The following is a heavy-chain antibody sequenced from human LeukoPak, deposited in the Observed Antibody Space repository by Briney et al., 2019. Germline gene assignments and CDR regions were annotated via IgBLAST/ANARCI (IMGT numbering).Heavy chain of an antibody. Sequence: SQTLSLTCAISGDSVSSNSAAWNWIRQSPSRGLEWLGRTYYRSKWYNDYAVSVKSRITINPDSSKTQFSLQLNSVTPEDTAVYYCALPGSGWFENWFDPWGQGTLVTVSS. CDR3: ALPGSGWFENWFDP. CDR2: TYYRSKWYN. CDR1: GDSVSSNSAA. J-gene: IGHJ5*02. V-gene: IGHV6-1*01. D-gene: IGHD6-19*01.